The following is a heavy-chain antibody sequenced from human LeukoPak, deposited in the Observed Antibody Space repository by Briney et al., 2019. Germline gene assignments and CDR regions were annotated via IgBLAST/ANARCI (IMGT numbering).Heavy chain of an antibody. D-gene: IGHD3-9*01. CDR1: GGSISSYY. CDR2: IYYSGST. V-gene: IGHV4-59*08. J-gene: IGHJ5*02. CDR3: ARHETSPRYFDWSNPVMPNWFDP. Sequence: PSQTLSLTCTVSGGSISSYYWSWIRQPPGKGLEWIGYIYYSGSTNYNPSLKSRVTISVDTSKNQFSLKLSSVTAADTAVHYCARHETSPRYFDWSNPVMPNWFDPWGQGTLVTVSS.